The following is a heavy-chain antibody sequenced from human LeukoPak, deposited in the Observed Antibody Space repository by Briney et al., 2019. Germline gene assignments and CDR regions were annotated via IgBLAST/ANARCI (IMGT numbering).Heavy chain of an antibody. CDR2: IKQDGSEK. Sequence: GGSLRLSCAASGFTFSSYWMSWVRQAPGKGLEWVANIKQDGSEKYYVDSVKGRFTISRDNAKNSLYLQMNSLRAEDTAVYYCARDLSSYGGSPYFDYWGQGTLATVSS. CDR3: ARDLSSYGGSPYFDY. J-gene: IGHJ4*02. CDR1: GFTFSSYW. D-gene: IGHD2-15*01. V-gene: IGHV3-7*01.